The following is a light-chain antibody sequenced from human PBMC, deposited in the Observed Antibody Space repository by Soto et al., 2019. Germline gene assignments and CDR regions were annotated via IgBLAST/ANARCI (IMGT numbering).Light chain of an antibody. V-gene: IGKV3-11*01. Sequence: EIVLTQSPATLSLSPGERATLSCRASQSVSSYLAWYQQKPGQAPRLLIYDASIRATGIPARFSGSGSVTDFTLTISSLEPEDFAVYYCQQRSNWTPYTFGQGTNLEIK. CDR2: DAS. CDR3: QQRSNWTPYT. CDR1: QSVSSY. J-gene: IGKJ2*01.